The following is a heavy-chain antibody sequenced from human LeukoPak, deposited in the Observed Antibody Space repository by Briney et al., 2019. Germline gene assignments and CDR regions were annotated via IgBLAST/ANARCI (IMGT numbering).Heavy chain of an antibody. V-gene: IGHV4-31*03. CDR1: GGSINSGGYD. Sequence: PSETRSLACTVAGGSINSGGYDWSWIRQHPGKGLEWIGYIYYSGNAYYNPSLKSRVTISVDTSKNQFSLKLSSVTAADTAVYYCARAGYDSSGYSTYYFDYWGQGTLVTVSS. D-gene: IGHD3-22*01. CDR2: IYYSGNA. J-gene: IGHJ4*02. CDR3: ARAGYDSSGYSTYYFDY.